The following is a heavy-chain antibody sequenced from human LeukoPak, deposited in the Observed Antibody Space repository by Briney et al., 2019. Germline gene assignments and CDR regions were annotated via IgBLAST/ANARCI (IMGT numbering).Heavy chain of an antibody. CDR2: ISGDGGST. CDR1: GFTFDDYA. D-gene: IGHD6-19*01. J-gene: IGHJ2*01. V-gene: IGHV3-43*02. CDR3: AKDNGSGWFRAFDL. Sequence: GGSLRLSCAASGFTFDDYAMHWVRQAPGKGLEWVSLISGDGGSTYYADSVKGRFTISRDNSKNSLYLQMNSLRTEDTALYYCAKDNGSGWFRAFDLWGRGTLVTVSS.